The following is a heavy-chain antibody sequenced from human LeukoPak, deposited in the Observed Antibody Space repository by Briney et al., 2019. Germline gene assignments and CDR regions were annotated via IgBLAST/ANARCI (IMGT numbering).Heavy chain of an antibody. Sequence: GGSLRLSCAASEFTFSSYSMNWVRQAPGKGLEWVSSITSSSSYIYYADSVKGRFTISRDNAKNSLFLQMNSLRAEDTAVYYCARDGVLYGMDVWGQGTTVTAS. D-gene: IGHD3-3*01. CDR3: ARDGVLYGMDV. J-gene: IGHJ6*02. CDR1: EFTFSSYS. V-gene: IGHV3-21*01. CDR2: ITSSSSYI.